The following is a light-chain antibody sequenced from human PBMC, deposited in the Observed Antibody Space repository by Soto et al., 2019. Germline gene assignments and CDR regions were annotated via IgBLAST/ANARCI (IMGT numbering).Light chain of an antibody. CDR2: EVS. V-gene: IGLV2-14*01. CDR3: SSYTSSSTYV. CDR1: SSDVGDYNY. Sequence: QSVLTQPASVSGSPGQSITISCTGTSSDVGDYNYVSWYQQLPGKAPKVMIYEVSNRPSGVSNRFSGSKSGITASLTISGLQPEEEADYYCSSYTSSSTYVFGTGTKVTV. J-gene: IGLJ1*01.